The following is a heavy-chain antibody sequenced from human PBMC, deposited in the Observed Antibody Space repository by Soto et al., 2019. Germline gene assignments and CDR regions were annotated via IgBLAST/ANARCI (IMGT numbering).Heavy chain of an antibody. CDR3: ARVDSRYCSGGSCYRGPPDY. CDR2: INPNSGGT. J-gene: IGHJ4*02. Sequence: ASVKVSCKASGYTFTGYYMHWVRQAPGQGLEWMGWINPNSGGTNYAQKFQGWVTMTRDTSISTAYMELSRLRSDDTAVYYCARVDSRYCSGGSCYRGPPDYWGQGTLVTVSS. D-gene: IGHD2-15*01. CDR1: GYTFTGYY. V-gene: IGHV1-2*04.